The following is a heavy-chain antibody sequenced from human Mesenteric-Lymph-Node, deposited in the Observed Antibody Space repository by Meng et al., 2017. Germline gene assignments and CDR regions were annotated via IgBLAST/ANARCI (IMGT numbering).Heavy chain of an antibody. Sequence: GESLKISCAASGFTFSSYGMHWVRQAPGKGLEWVAVIWYDGSNKYYADSVKGRFTISRDNSKNTLYLQMNSLRAEDTAVYYCARDHGFLNWFDPWGQGTLVTVSS. CDR3: ARDHGFLNWFDP. V-gene: IGHV3-33*01. D-gene: IGHD2/OR15-2a*01. CDR1: GFTFSSYG. J-gene: IGHJ5*02. CDR2: IWYDGSNK.